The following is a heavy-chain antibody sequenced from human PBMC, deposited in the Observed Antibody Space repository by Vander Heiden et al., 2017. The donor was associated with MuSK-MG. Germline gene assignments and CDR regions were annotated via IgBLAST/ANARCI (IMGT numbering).Heavy chain of an antibody. CDR1: GFTFTTYW. CDR2: IKLDGSEK. Sequence: EVQLVESGGGLVQPGGSLRLACPASGFTFTTYWMSWVRQAPGKGLEWVANIKLDGSEKYYVDSVKGRFTISRDNAQSSLYLQMNSLRAEDTAVYYCARGRSNDNWGQGTLVTVSS. CDR3: ARGRSNDN. D-gene: IGHD6-6*01. J-gene: IGHJ4*02. V-gene: IGHV3-7*01.